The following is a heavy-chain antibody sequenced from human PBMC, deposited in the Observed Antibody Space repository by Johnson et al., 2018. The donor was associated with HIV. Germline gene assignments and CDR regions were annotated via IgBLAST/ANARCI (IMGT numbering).Heavy chain of an antibody. V-gene: IGHV3-23*04. CDR3: ARARPGGGDSSADAADDAFDI. J-gene: IGHJ3*02. D-gene: IGHD2-21*01. Sequence: VQLVESGGVVVQPGGSLRLSCAASGFTFSDYYMSWIRQAPGTGLEWVSSITDSGGSTYYADSVKGRFTISRDTSKNTLYLQMNSLRAGDPAVYYCARARPGGGDSSADAADDAFDIWGQGTMVTVSS. CDR1: GFTFSDYY. CDR2: ITDSGGST.